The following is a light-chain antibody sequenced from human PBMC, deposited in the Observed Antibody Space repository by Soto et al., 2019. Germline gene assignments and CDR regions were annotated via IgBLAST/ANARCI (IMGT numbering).Light chain of an antibody. V-gene: IGKV3-11*01. J-gene: IGKJ5*01. Sequence: PGERDTLSSRANQNVNSHLIWYQQRPGQAPRLLISDASNRATGIPARFSGSGSGTDFTLTISSLEPEDFAVYYCQQRANWPITFGQGTRLEIK. CDR1: QNVNSH. CDR2: DAS. CDR3: QQRANWPIT.